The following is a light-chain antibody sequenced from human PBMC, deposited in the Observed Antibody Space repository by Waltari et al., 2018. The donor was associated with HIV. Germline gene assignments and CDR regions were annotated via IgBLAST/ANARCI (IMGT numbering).Light chain of an antibody. V-gene: IGLV2-8*01. CDR1: SSDVGGYNY. CDR3: SSYAGSNNFVV. J-gene: IGLJ2*01. CDR2: EVS. Sequence: QSALPQPPSASGSPGQSVTISCTGTSSDVGGYNYVSWYQQHPGKAPKPIIYEVSKRPSGVPDRFSGSKSGNTASLTVSGLQAEDEADYYCSSYAGSNNFVVFGGGTKLTVL.